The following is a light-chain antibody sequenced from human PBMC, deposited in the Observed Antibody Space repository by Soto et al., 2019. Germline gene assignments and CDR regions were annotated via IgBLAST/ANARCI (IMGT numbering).Light chain of an antibody. V-gene: IGLV2-18*02. CDR3: RSYTSRTTYV. Sequence: QPALTQPPSVSGSPGHSVAISCTGTSSDVGSYNRVSWYQQPPGSAPKLMIYDVSNRPSGVPDRFSGSKSGNAASLTISGLQAEDEADYYCRSYTSRTTYVFGTGTKVTVL. CDR1: SSDVGSYNR. J-gene: IGLJ1*01. CDR2: DVS.